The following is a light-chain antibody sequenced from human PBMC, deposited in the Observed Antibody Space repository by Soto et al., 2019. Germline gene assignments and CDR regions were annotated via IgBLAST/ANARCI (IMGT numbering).Light chain of an antibody. J-gene: IGKJ4*01. V-gene: IGKV3-15*01. CDR1: HNIGNN. Sequence: VVLTQSPATLSVSPGETATFSCRASHNIGNNLAWYQHKPGQAPRLLISYASSGATGIPGRLSGSGSGTEFALTISSLQSEDSAVYYCQHFYNWPVTFGGGTKVEL. CDR3: QHFYNWPVT. CDR2: YAS.